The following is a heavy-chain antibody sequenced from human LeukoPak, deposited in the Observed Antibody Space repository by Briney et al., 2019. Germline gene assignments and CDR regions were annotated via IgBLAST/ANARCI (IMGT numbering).Heavy chain of an antibody. CDR1: GGSISSYY. V-gene: IGHV4-59*01. Sequence: PSETLSLTCTVSGGSISSYYWSWIRQPPGKGLDWIGYIYYSGSTNYNPSLKSRVTISVDTSKNQFSLKLSSVTAADTAVYYCPSIANWGSQVDYWGQGTLITVSS. D-gene: IGHD7-27*01. CDR3: PSIANWGSQVDY. J-gene: IGHJ4*02. CDR2: IYYSGST.